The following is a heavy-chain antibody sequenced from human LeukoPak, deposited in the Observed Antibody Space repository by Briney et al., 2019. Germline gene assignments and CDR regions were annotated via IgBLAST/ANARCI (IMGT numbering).Heavy chain of an antibody. CDR3: ARVDTAMDYDAFDI. CDR2: IIPIFGTA. Sequence: SVKVSCKASGGTFSSYAISWVRQAPGQGLEWMGGIIPIFGTANYAQKFQGRVTITADESTSTAYMELSSLRSEDTAVYYCARVDTAMDYDAFDIWGQGTMVTVSS. V-gene: IGHV1-69*01. D-gene: IGHD5-18*01. CDR1: GGTFSSYA. J-gene: IGHJ3*02.